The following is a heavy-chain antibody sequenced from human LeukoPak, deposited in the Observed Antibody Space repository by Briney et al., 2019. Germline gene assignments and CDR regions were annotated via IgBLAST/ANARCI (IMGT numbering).Heavy chain of an antibody. J-gene: IGHJ4*02. CDR1: GYTFASYG. CDR2: IIPIFGTA. V-gene: IGHV1-69*13. D-gene: IGHD3-16*01. Sequence: GASVKVSCKASGYTFASYGISWVRQAPGQGLEWMGGIIPIFGTANYAQKFQGRVTITADESTSTAYMELSSLRSEDTAVYYCARDNRWGASIGWGQGTLVTVSS. CDR3: ARDNRWGASIG.